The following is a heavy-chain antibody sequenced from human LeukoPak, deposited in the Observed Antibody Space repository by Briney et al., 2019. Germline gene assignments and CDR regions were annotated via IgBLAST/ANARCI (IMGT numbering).Heavy chain of an antibody. V-gene: IGHV3-21*01. CDR3: ARDPGHTFDY. D-gene: IGHD2-8*02. J-gene: IGHJ4*02. CDR1: GFTFSSYS. CDR2: ISSSSSYI. Sequence: GGSLRLSCAASGFTFSSYSMNRVRQAPGKGLEWVSSISSSSSYIYYADSVKGRFTISRDNAKNSPYLQMNSLRAEDTAVYYCARDPGHTFDYWGQGTLVTVSS.